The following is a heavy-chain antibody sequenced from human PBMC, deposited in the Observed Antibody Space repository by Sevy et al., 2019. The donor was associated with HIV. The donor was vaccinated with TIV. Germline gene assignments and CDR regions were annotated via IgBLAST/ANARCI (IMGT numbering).Heavy chain of an antibody. D-gene: IGHD3-3*01. Sequence: GGSLRLSCVASGFTFSSYTMHWVRQAPGKGLEWVANIIYDGSMKYYADSVKGRFTISRDNSKNTLYLQMNSLRAEDTAVYYCAGIFGDLFDYWGQGTLVTVSS. CDR1: GFTFSSYT. J-gene: IGHJ4*02. CDR3: AGIFGDLFDY. CDR2: IIYDGSMK. V-gene: IGHV3-30-3*01.